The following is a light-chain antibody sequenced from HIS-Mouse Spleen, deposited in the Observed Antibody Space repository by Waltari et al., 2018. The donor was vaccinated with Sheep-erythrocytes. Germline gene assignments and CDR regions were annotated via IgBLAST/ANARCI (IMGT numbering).Light chain of an antibody. CDR2: DVS. J-gene: IGLJ1*01. Sequence: QSALTQPRSVSGSPGQSVTISCTGTSSDVGGYNYVSLYQQHPGKAPKLMIYDVSKRPAGVPASFSGSKSGNTASLTISGLQAEDEADYYCCSYAGSYNHVFATGTKVTVL. V-gene: IGLV2-11*01. CDR1: SSDVGGYNY. CDR3: CSYAGSYNHV.